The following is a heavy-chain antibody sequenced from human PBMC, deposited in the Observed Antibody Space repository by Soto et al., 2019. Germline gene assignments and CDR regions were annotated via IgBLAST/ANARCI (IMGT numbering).Heavy chain of an antibody. CDR3: AKSWSPRNYIAADYFDY. Sequence: QPGGSLRLSCAASGFTFSSYWMHWVRQAPGEGLVWVSRINSNGGTTNYADSVKGRFTISRDNSKNTLYLQMNSLRAEDTAVYYCAKSWSPRNYIAADYFDYWGQGTLVTVSS. CDR2: INSNGGTT. J-gene: IGHJ4*02. V-gene: IGHV3-74*01. D-gene: IGHD6-13*01. CDR1: GFTFSSYW.